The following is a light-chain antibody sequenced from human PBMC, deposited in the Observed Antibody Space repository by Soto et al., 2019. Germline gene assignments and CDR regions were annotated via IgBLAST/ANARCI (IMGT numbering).Light chain of an antibody. J-gene: IGKJ5*01. CDR1: QSVNTN. Sequence: EIMITPSPATLSVASRGRAPPSCRASQSVNTNLAWYQQKPGQAPRLLIYGASNRATGIPARFSGSGSGTEFTLTISSLQSEDFAVYYCQQYHYWPPITFGQGTRLEIK. V-gene: IGKV3-15*01. CDR3: QQYHYWPPIT. CDR2: GAS.